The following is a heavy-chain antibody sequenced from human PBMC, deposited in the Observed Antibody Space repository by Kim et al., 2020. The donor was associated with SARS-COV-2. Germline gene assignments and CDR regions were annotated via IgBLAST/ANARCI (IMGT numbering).Heavy chain of an antibody. CDR2: IKQDGSEK. Sequence: GGSLRLSCAASGFTFSSYWMSWVRQAPGKGLEWVANIKQDGSEKYYVDSVKGRFTISRDNAKNSLYLQMNSLRAEDTAVYYCARGLGGYYYYYYYMDVWGKGTTVTVSS. D-gene: IGHD6-25*01. CDR1: GFTFSSYW. J-gene: IGHJ6*03. CDR3: ARGLGGYYYYYYYMDV. V-gene: IGHV3-7*01.